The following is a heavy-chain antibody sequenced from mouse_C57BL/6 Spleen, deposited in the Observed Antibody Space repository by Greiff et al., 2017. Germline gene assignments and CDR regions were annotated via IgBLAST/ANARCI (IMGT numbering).Heavy chain of an antibody. V-gene: IGHV1-62-2*01. CDR1: GYTFTEYT. Sequence: VKLQQPGAELVKPGASVKLSCKASGYTFTEYTIHWVKQRSGQGLEWIGWFYPGSGSIKYNEKFKDKATLTVDKSSSTVYMELSRLTSEDSAVXLCARHEDYYYFDYWGQGTTLTVSS. CDR2: FYPGSGSI. J-gene: IGHJ2*01. D-gene: IGHD1-1*01. CDR3: ARHEDYYYFDY.